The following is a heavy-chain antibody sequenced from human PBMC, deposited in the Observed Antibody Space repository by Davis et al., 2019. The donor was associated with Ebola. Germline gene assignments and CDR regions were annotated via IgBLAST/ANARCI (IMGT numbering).Heavy chain of an antibody. CDR3: ARAFDGDIVVVPAAIYYGMDV. J-gene: IGHJ6*04. V-gene: IGHV1-69*02. D-gene: IGHD2-2*01. CDR2: IIPILGIA. Sequence: SVKVSCKASGGTFSSYTISWVRQAPGQGLEWMGRIIPILGIANYAQKLQGRVTMTTDTSTSTAYMELRSLRSDDTAVYYCARAFDGDIVVVPAAIYYGMDVWGKGTTVTVSS. CDR1: GGTFSSYT.